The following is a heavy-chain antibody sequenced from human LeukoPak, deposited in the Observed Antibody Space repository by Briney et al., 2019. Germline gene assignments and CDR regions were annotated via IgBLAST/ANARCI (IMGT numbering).Heavy chain of an antibody. CDR1: GGSFSGYY. V-gene: IGHV4-30-4*08. Sequence: SETLSLTCAVYGGSFSGYYWSWIRQPPGKGLEWIGYIYYSGSTYYNPSLKSRVTISVDTSKNQFSLKLSSVTAADTAVYYCARDSDLYYFDYWGQGTLVTVSS. D-gene: IGHD3-10*01. CDR2: IYYSGST. CDR3: ARDSDLYYFDY. J-gene: IGHJ4*02.